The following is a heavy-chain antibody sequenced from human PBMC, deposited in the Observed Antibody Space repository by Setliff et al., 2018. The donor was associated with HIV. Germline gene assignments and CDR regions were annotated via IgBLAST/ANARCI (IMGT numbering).Heavy chain of an antibody. D-gene: IGHD5-18*01. CDR3: ARRDGYSYGFYFDY. Sequence: SETLSLTCTVSGGSISSRSNYWGWIRQPPGKGLEWIGTIYYTGTTYYNPSLQSRVPLSVDTSENQFSLRLNSVTAADTAVYYCARRDGYSYGFYFDYWGQGTLVTVSS. CDR1: GGSISSRSNY. V-gene: IGHV4-39*01. J-gene: IGHJ4*02. CDR2: IYYTGTT.